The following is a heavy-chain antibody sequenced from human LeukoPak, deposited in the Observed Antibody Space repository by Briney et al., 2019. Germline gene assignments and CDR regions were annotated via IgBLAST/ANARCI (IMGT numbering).Heavy chain of an antibody. CDR2: ITGSGEST. Sequence: GGSLRLSCAASGFTFSSYAMSWVRRAPGKGLEWVSTITGSGESTYYADSVKGRFTISRDSSKNTLYLQMNSLRAEDTAAYYCAKGTSASGTYYSAWNYWGQGTLVTVSS. D-gene: IGHD3-10*01. CDR3: AKGTSASGTYYSAWNY. J-gene: IGHJ4*02. CDR1: GFTFSSYA. V-gene: IGHV3-23*01.